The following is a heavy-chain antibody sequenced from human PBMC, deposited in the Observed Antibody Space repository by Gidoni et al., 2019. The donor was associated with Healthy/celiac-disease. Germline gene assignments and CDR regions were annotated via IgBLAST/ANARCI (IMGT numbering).Heavy chain of an antibody. J-gene: IGHJ4*02. CDR3: AKDHSLGYCSSTSCFYFDY. D-gene: IGHD2-2*01. CDR2: ISGSGGST. V-gene: IGHV3-23*01. Sequence: LESGGGLVQPGGSLRLSCAASGFTFSSYAMSWVRQAPGKGLEWVSAISGSGGSTYYADSVKGRFTISRDNSKNTLYLQMNSLRAEDTAVYYCAKDHSLGYCSSTSCFYFDYWGQGTLVTVSS. CDR1: GFTFSSYA.